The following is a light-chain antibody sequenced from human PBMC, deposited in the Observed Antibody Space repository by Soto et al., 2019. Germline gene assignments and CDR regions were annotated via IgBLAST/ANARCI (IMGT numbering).Light chain of an antibody. J-gene: IGLJ1*01. CDR1: SSNIGAGYD. CDR3: QSYDRSLSGSRV. Sequence: QSVLTQPPSVSGAPGQRVTISCTGSSSNIGAGYDVHWYQQLPGTAPKLLIYHNSNRPSGVPDRFSGSKSGTSASLAITGLQAEDEADYYCQSYDRSLSGSRVFGTGNKVTVL. CDR2: HNS. V-gene: IGLV1-40*01.